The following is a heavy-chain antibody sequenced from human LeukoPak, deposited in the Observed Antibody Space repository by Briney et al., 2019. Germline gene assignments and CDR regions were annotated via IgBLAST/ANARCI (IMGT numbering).Heavy chain of an antibody. J-gene: IGHJ6*03. V-gene: IGHV4-39*07. Sequence: SETLSLTCTVSGGSISSSSYYWGWIRQPPGKGLEWIGSIYYSGSTNYNPSLKSRVTISVDTSKNQFSLKLSSVTAADTAVYYCARSATAILTYYYYMDVWGKGTTVTISS. CDR1: GGSISSSSYY. D-gene: IGHD2-2*02. CDR3: ARSATAILTYYYYMDV. CDR2: IYYSGST.